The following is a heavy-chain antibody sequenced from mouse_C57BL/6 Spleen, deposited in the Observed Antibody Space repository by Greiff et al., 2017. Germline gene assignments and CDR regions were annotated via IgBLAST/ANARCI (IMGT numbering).Heavy chain of an antibody. D-gene: IGHD3-3*01. CDR3: ARSPRDGYFDV. CDR2: ISNKANGYTT. V-gene: IGHV7-3*01. Sequence: EVKLVESGAGLVQPGGSLSLSCAASGFTFTDYYMSWVRQPPGKALEWLGFISNKANGYTTEYNVSVKGRFTISRANSHSILYLQILALRAEDSATYYCARSPRDGYFDVWGTGTTVTVSS. CDR1: GFTFTDYY. J-gene: IGHJ1*03.